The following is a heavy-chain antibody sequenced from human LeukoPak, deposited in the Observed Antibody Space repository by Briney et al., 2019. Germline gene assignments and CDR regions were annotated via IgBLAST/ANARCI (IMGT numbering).Heavy chain of an antibody. CDR3: ASVGMTGLTTVTTSGAFDI. Sequence: SVKVSCKASGGTFSSYAISWVRRAPGQGLEWMGRIIPIFGTANYAQKFQGRVTITADKSTSTAYMELSGLRSEDTAVYYCASVGMTGLTTVTTSGAFDIWGQGTMVTVSS. D-gene: IGHD4-17*01. CDR1: GGTFSSYA. V-gene: IGHV1-69*06. J-gene: IGHJ3*02. CDR2: IIPIFGTA.